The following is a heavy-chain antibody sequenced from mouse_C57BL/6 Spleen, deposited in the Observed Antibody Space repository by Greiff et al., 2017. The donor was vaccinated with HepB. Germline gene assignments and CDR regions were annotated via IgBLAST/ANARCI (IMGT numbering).Heavy chain of an antibody. Sequence: DVMLVESGGGLVQPKGSLKLSCAASGFSFNTYAMNWVRQAPGKGLEWVARIRSKSNNYATYYADSVKDRFTISRDDSESMLYLQMNNLKTEDTAMYYCVRQPYGSSYDYAMDYWGQGTSVTVSS. CDR1: GFSFNTYA. CDR2: IRSKSNNYAT. V-gene: IGHV10-1*01. D-gene: IGHD1-1*01. CDR3: VRQPYGSSYDYAMDY. J-gene: IGHJ4*01.